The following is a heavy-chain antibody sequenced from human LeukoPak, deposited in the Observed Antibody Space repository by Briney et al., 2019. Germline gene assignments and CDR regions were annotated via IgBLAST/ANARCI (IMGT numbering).Heavy chain of an antibody. CDR1: GGSISSHY. CDR3: ARKGEEYSSSAYYFDY. D-gene: IGHD6-6*01. J-gene: IGHJ4*02. V-gene: IGHV4-59*11. CDR2: IYYSGST. Sequence: SETLSLTCTVSGGSISSHYWSWIRQPPGKGLEWIGYIYYSGSTNYNPSLKSRVTISVDTSKNQFSLKLSPVTAADTAVYYCARKGEEYSSSAYYFDYWGQGTLVTVSS.